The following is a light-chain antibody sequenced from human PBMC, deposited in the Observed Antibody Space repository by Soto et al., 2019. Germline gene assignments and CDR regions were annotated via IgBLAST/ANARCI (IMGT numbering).Light chain of an antibody. V-gene: IGLV2-8*01. CDR3: SSYAGRDYAV. CDR2: EVS. Sequence: QSVLTQPPSASGSPGQSVTISCTGTSFDVGGYSYVSWYQQHPGKAPKLILFEVSKRPSGVPDRFSGSKSGNTASLTVSGLQAEDEADYYCSSYAGRDYAVFRGGTQHTVL. CDR1: SFDVGGYSY. J-gene: IGLJ7*01.